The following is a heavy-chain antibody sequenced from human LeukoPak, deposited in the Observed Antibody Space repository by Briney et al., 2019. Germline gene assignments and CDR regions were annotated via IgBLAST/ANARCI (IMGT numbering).Heavy chain of an antibody. J-gene: IGHJ4*02. V-gene: IGHV3-15*01. D-gene: IGHD3-3*01. CDR1: GFTFSNAW. CDR3: TATYYDFWSGEFDY. CDR2: IKSKTDGGTT. Sequence: GGSLRLSCAASGFTFSNAWMSWVRQAPGKGLEWVGRIKSKTDGGTTDYAAPVKGRFTISRDDSKNTRYLQMNSLKTEDTAVYYCTATYYDFWSGEFDYWGQGTLVTVSS.